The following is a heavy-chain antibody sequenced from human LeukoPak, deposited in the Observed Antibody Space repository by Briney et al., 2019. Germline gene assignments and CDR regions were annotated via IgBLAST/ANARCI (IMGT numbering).Heavy chain of an antibody. CDR3: ARETIAAAGTYYYYGMDV. V-gene: IGHV1-69*13. CDR2: IIPIFGTA. Sequence: SVKVSCKASGGTFSSYGISWVRQAPGQGLDWMVGIIPIFGTANYAQKFQGRVTINADESTSKAYMEVSSMTAEDTAVYYCARETIAAAGTYYYYGMDVWGQGTTVTVSS. J-gene: IGHJ6*02. D-gene: IGHD6-13*01. CDR1: GGTFSSYG.